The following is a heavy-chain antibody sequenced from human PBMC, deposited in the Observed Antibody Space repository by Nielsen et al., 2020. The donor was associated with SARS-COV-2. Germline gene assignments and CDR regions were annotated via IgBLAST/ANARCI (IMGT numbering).Heavy chain of an antibody. CDR1: GGSISSYY. CDR3: ARQVHGGWYDKRAYYFDY. D-gene: IGHD6-19*01. V-gene: IGHV4-59*08. Sequence: SETLSLTCTVSGGSISSYYWSWIRQPPGKGLEWIGYIYYSGSTNYNPSLKSRVTISVDTSKNQFSLKLSSVTAADTAVYYCARQVHGGWYDKRAYYFDYWGQGTLVTVSS. J-gene: IGHJ4*02. CDR2: IYYSGST.